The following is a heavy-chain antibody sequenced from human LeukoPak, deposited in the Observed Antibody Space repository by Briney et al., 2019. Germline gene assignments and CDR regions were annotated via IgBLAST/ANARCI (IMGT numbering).Heavy chain of an antibody. J-gene: IGHJ4*02. Sequence: GESLKISCKGSGYSFNTYRIGWVRQMPGKGLEWMGIIYPGDSDTRYSPSFQGQVTISADKSITTAYLQWHSLKASDTATYYCARQGSGWNFYYWGQGTLVTVSS. CDR2: IYPGDSDT. CDR1: GYSFNTYR. D-gene: IGHD6-19*01. CDR3: ARQGSGWNFYY. V-gene: IGHV5-51*01.